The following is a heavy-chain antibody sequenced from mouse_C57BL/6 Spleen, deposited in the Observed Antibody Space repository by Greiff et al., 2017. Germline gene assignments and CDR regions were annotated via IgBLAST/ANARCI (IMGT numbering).Heavy chain of an antibody. CDR3: ARRSSEYWYFDV. J-gene: IGHJ1*03. V-gene: IGHV1-22*01. D-gene: IGHD1-1*01. CDR2: INPNNGDT. CDR1: GYTFTDYN. Sequence: VQLQQSGPELVKPGASVKMSCKASGYTFTDYNMHWVKQSHGKSLEWIGYINPNNGDTDYNQKFKGKATLTANKSSSPAYMELRSLTSEDSAVYYCARRSSEYWYFDVWGTGTTVTVSS.